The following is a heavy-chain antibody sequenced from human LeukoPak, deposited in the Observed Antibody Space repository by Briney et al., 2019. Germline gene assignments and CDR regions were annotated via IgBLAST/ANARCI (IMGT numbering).Heavy chain of an antibody. D-gene: IGHD2-15*01. CDR1: GGSISSYY. CDR3: ARDYRGYCSGGSCQRGYFDY. V-gene: IGHV4-59*01. CDR2: IYYSGGT. J-gene: IGHJ4*02. Sequence: SETLSLTCTVSGGSISSYYWSWIRQPPGKGLEWIGYIYYSGGTNYNPSLKSRVTISVDTSKNQFSLKLSSVTAADTAVYYCARDYRGYCSGGSCQRGYFDYWGQGTLVTVSS.